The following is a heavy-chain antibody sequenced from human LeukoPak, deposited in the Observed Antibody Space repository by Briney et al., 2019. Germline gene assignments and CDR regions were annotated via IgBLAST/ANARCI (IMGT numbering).Heavy chain of an antibody. D-gene: IGHD2-8*02. CDR1: GFTFSNYW. CDR2: INSDGSST. V-gene: IGHV3-74*01. Sequence: PGGSLRLSCAASGFTFSNYWMNWVRQAPGKGLVWVSRINSDGSSTRYADSVKGRFTISRDNSKSTVNLQMNNLRDEDTAVYYCARDSGGYVDYWGQGTLVTVSS. CDR3: ARDSGGYVDY. J-gene: IGHJ4*02.